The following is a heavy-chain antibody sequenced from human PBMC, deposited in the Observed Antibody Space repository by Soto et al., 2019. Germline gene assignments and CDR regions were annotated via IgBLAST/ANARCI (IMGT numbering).Heavy chain of an antibody. D-gene: IGHD6-19*01. CDR3: ARDQGHLGSGWYYY. Sequence: QVQLVESGGGVVQPGRSLRLSCAACGFTFSSYGMHWVRQAPGKGLEWVAVIWYDGSNKYYADSVKGRFTISRDNSKNTLYLQMNSLRAEDTAVYYCARDQGHLGSGWYYYWGQGTLVTVSS. CDR2: IWYDGSNK. V-gene: IGHV3-33*01. J-gene: IGHJ4*02. CDR1: GFTFSSYG.